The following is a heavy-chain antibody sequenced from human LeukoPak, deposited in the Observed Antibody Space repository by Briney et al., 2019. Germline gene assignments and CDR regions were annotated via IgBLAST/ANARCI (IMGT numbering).Heavy chain of an antibody. CDR2: ISYDGSTQ. J-gene: IGHJ4*02. CDR1: GFTFSSYG. D-gene: IGHD5-24*01. Sequence: GGSLRLFCAASGFTFSSYGMHWVRQAPGKGLEWVAVISYDGSTQYYADSVKGRFTISRDNSNNMLSLQMNSLKAEDTAVYYCAKGRMMATIMISFDYWGRGTLVTVSS. V-gene: IGHV3-30*18. CDR3: AKGRMMATIMISFDY.